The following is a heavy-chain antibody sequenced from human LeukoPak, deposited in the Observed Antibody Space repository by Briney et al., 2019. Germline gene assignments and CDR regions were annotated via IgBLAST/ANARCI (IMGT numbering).Heavy chain of an antibody. CDR3: ARTFGPYYFDY. J-gene: IGHJ4*02. V-gene: IGHV1-69*13. CDR1: GDNFSTYA. CDR2: IVPLFDTA. Sequence: ASVKVSCKASGDNFSTYAISWVRQAPGQGLEWMGGIVPLFDTASYAENFQGRITLTAEGESTTTVYMELSSLTSEDTAVYFCARTFGPYYFDYWGQGTLVTVSS. D-gene: IGHD3/OR15-3a*01.